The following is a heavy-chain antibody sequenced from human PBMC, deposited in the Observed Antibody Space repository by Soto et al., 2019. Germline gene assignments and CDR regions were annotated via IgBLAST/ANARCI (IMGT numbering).Heavy chain of an antibody. CDR3: AKGALVVPAATHYYYYGMDV. J-gene: IGHJ6*02. CDR2: ISGSGGST. CDR1: GFTFSSYA. Sequence: SLRLSCAGSGFTFSSYAMSWVRQAPGKGLEWVSAISGSGGSTYYADSVKGRFTISRDNSKNTLYLQMNSLRAEDTAVYYCAKGALVVPAATHYYYYGMDVWGQGTTVTVSS. D-gene: IGHD2-2*01. V-gene: IGHV3-23*01.